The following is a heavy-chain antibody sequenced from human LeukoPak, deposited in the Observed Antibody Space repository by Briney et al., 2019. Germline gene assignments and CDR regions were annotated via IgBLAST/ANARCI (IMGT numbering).Heavy chain of an antibody. Sequence: SETLSLTCTVSGGSISSGGYYWSWIRQPPGKGLEWIGYINHSGSTNYNPSLKSRVTISVDTSKNQFSLKLSSVTAADTAVYYCARGANPYSSSWTPGDWFDPWGQGTLVTVSS. CDR3: ARGANPYSSSWTPGDWFDP. CDR2: INHSGST. J-gene: IGHJ5*02. V-gene: IGHV4-30-2*01. CDR1: GGSISSGGYY. D-gene: IGHD6-13*01.